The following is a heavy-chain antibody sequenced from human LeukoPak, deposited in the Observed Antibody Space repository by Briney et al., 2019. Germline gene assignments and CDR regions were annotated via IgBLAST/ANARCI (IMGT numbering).Heavy chain of an antibody. CDR2: IWYDGSNQ. D-gene: IGHD6-13*01. CDR1: GFPFSNYG. V-gene: IGHV3-33*01. CDR3: ARLKSWYLDY. J-gene: IGHJ4*02. Sequence: GRSLRLSCAASGFPFSNYGMHWVRQAPGKGLGWVAVIWYDGSNQYYADSVKGRFTISRDNSKNTLYLQMNSLRAEDTAVYYCARLKSWYLDYWGKGTQVTVSS.